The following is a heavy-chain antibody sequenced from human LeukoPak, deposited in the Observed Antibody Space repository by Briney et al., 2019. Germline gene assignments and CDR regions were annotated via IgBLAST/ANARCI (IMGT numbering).Heavy chain of an antibody. D-gene: IGHD6-13*01. CDR3: ARLRYSSSWYTGKPIDY. J-gene: IGHJ4*02. V-gene: IGHV4-34*01. Sequence: SETLSLTCAVYGGSFSGYYWSWIRQPPGKGLEWIGEINHSGSTNYNPSLKSRVTISVDTSKNQFSLKLSSVTAADTAVYYCARLRYSSSWYTGKPIDYWGQGTLVTVSS. CDR2: INHSGST. CDR1: GGSFSGYY.